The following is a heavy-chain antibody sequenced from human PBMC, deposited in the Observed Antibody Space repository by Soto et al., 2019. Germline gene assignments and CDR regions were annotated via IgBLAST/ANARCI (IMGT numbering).Heavy chain of an antibody. CDR1: GGSFSGYY. D-gene: IGHD3-3*01. V-gene: IGHV4-34*01. CDR3: ARGGLRFLEWLQMTGAFDI. CDR2: INHSGST. Sequence: SETLSLTCAVYGGSFSGYYWSWIRQPPGKGLEWIGEINHSGSTNYNPSLKSRLTISVDTSKNQFSLKLSSVTAADTAVYYCARGGLRFLEWLQMTGAFDIWGQGTMVTVSS. J-gene: IGHJ3*02.